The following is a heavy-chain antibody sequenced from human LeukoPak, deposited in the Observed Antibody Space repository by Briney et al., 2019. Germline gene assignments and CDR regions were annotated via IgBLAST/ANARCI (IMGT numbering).Heavy chain of an antibody. CDR1: GGSISSYY. CDR2: IYSSGST. V-gene: IGHV4-4*07. CDR3: VRSDSSSAHTAFDR. J-gene: IGHJ3*02. D-gene: IGHD6-13*01. Sequence: SETLSLTCTVSGGSISSYYWSWIRQPAGKGLEWIGRIYSSGSTNHNPSLESRVTMSVDTSKNQFPLKMSSVTAADTAAYYCVRSDSSSAHTAFDRWVQGTMITDCS.